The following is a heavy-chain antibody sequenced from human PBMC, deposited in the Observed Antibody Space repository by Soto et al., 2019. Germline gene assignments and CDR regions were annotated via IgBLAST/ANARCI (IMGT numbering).Heavy chain of an antibody. J-gene: IGHJ6*02. CDR1: GGTFSSYT. CDR2: IIPILGIA. Sequence: QVQLVQSGAEVKKPGSSVKVSCKASGGTFSSYTISWVRQAPGQGLEWMGRIIPILGIANYAQKFQGRVKNTAGKSTSTAYMELSSLRSEDTAVYYCAIGTTGTANYYSYGMYVWGQGTTVTVSS. V-gene: IGHV1-69*02. D-gene: IGHD1-1*01. CDR3: AIGTTGTANYYSYGMYV.